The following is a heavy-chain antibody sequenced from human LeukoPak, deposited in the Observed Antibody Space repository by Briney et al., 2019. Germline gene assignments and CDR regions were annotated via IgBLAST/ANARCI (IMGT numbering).Heavy chain of an antibody. CDR3: ARGWLSNTFDC. D-gene: IGHD6-19*01. CDR2: ISTSSATI. V-gene: IGHV3-48*02. J-gene: IGHJ4*02. Sequence: TGGSLRLSCAAAGFTFSTYSMDWVRQTPGKGLEWLSHISTSSATIYYADSVKGRFTISRDNAEDSLYLQMNSLRDEDTAVYHCARGWLSNTFDCWGQGTLVTVSS. CDR1: GFTFSTYS.